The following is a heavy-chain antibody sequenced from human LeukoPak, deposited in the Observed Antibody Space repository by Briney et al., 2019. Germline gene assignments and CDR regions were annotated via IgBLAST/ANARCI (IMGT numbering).Heavy chain of an antibody. D-gene: IGHD5-12*01. V-gene: IGHV3-23*01. CDR1: GFTFSDYA. CDR3: ATDRGYSGYGTFDY. CDR2: SSGDGGST. J-gene: IGHJ4*02. Sequence: GGSLRLSCSASGFTFSDYAMGWVRQAPGGGLEWVSSSSGDGGSTYYADSVNDRFTISRDDSTNTLYLQMNSLRVEDTALYYCATDRGYSGYGTFDYWGQGTLVSVSS.